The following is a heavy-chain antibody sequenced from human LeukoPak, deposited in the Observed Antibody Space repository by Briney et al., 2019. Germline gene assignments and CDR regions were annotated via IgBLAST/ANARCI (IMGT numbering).Heavy chain of an antibody. CDR1: GFTFDDYA. D-gene: IGHD6-13*01. Sequence: GRSLRLSCAASGFTFDDYAMHWVRQAPGKGLEWVSGISWNSGSIGYADSVKGRFTISRDNAKNSLYLQMNSLRAEDMALYCCAKALGIAAADAFDIWGQGTMVTVSS. J-gene: IGHJ3*02. V-gene: IGHV3-9*03. CDR3: AKALGIAAADAFDI. CDR2: ISWNSGSI.